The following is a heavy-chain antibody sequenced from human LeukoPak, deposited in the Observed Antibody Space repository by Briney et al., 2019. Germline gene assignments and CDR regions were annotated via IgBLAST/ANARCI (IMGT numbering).Heavy chain of an antibody. Sequence: ASVKVSLKVSGYILTKLSVHRVGQTPGKGREWVGGFDPEEDENIYRQKFQARVTITEDTSSDTAYIELNSLRYDDTAVYYCAAGDRYFDYWGQGTLVTVSS. CDR3: AAGDRYFDY. J-gene: IGHJ4*02. V-gene: IGHV1-24*01. CDR1: GYILTKLS. CDR2: FDPEEDEN.